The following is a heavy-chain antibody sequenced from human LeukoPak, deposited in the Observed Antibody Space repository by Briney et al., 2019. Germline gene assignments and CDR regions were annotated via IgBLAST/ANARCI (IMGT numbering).Heavy chain of an antibody. Sequence: KASETLSLTCAVYGGSFSGYYWSWIRQPPGKGLEWIGEINHSGSTNYNPSLKSRVTISVDTSKNQFSLKLSSVTAADTAVYYCARGLPNGDYFDTSGSLDCWGQGNLVTVSS. J-gene: IGHJ4*02. D-gene: IGHD3-22*01. V-gene: IGHV4-34*01. CDR1: GGSFSGYY. CDR2: INHSGST. CDR3: ARGLPNGDYFDTSGSLDC.